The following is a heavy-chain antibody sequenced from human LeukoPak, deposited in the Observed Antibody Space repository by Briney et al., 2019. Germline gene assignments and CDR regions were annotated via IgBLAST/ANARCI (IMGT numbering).Heavy chain of an antibody. Sequence: PSETLSLTCTVSGGSISSSSYYWGWIRQPPGKGLEWIGSIYYSGSTYYNPSLKSRVTISVDTSKNQFSLKLSSVTAADTAVYYCARGARFDYWGQGTLVTVSS. J-gene: IGHJ4*02. V-gene: IGHV4-39*01. CDR2: IYYSGST. CDR1: GGSISSSSYY. CDR3: ARGARFDY.